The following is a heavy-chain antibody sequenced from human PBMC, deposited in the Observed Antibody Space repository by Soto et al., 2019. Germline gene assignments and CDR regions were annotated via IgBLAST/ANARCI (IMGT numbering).Heavy chain of an antibody. CDR2: IIPILGIA. D-gene: IGHD3-9*01. CDR3: ARDQQLTYSYDY. V-gene: IGHV1-69*08. CDR1: GGTFSGYT. J-gene: IGHJ4*02. Sequence: QVQLVQSGAEVKKPGSSVKVSCKASGGTFSGYTISWVRQAPGQGLEWMGRIIPILGIADYAQKFQGRLTITADTSTTTAYMELSSLRSEDTAIYYCARDQQLTYSYDYWGQGTLVTVSS.